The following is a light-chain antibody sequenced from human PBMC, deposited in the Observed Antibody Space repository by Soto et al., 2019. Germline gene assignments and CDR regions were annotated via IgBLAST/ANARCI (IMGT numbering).Light chain of an antibody. CDR1: SSDVGGYKY. V-gene: IGLV2-14*01. J-gene: IGLJ3*02. Sequence: QSALTQPASVSGSPGQSITISCTGTSSDVGGYKYVSWYQQHPGKAPKLLIYEVSNRPSGVSNRFSGSKSGNTAFLTISGLQAEDEADYYCNSYTTRCTRVFGGGTKLTVL. CDR2: EVS. CDR3: NSYTTRCTRV.